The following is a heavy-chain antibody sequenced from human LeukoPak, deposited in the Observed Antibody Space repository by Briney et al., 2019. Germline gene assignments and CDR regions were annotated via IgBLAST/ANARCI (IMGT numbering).Heavy chain of an antibody. D-gene: IGHD5-18*01. V-gene: IGHV3-30*02. CDR2: IRYDGSNK. J-gene: IGHJ5*02. CDR1: GFTFSNYG. Sequence: PGGSLRLSCAASGFTFSNYGMHWVRQAPGKGLEWVAFIRYDGSNKNYADSVKGRFTISRDNSKHTLYLQMNSLRAEDTAVYYCARWIQLLNWFDPWGQGTLVTVSS. CDR3: ARWIQLLNWFDP.